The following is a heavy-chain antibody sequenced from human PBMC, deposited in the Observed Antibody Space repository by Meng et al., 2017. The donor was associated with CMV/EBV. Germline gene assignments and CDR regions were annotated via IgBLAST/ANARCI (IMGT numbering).Heavy chain of an antibody. Sequence: GESLKISCAASGFTFSSYEMNWVRQAPGKGLEWVLYISSSGSTIYYADSVKGRFTISRDNAKNSLYLQMNSLRAEDTAVYYCARDRLGSSDPDVNYWGQGTLVTVSS. CDR3: ARDRLGSSDPDVNY. CDR2: ISSSGSTI. J-gene: IGHJ4*02. D-gene: IGHD3-16*01. V-gene: IGHV3-48*03. CDR1: GFTFSSYE.